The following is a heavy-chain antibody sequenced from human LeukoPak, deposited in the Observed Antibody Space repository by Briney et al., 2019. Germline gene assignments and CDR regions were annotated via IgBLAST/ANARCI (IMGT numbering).Heavy chain of an antibody. CDR3: APATMTFDY. V-gene: IGHV1-2*02. D-gene: IGHD5-24*01. J-gene: IGHJ4*02. CDR2: INPKSGGT. Sequence: ASVKVTCKASGYSFIDYYMHWVRQAPGQGLEWMGWINPKSGGTNYAQKFQDRVTMTTHTSISTAYMALSRLTSDDTAVYYCAPATMTFDYWGQGTLVTVSS. CDR1: GYSFIDYY.